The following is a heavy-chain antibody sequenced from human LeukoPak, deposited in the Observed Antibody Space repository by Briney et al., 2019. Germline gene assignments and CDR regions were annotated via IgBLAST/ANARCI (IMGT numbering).Heavy chain of an antibody. CDR2: IYSGGTT. Sequence: GGSLRLSCAASGFTVSNNYMTWVRQAPGKGLEWVSLIYSGGTTKYADSVKGRFTISRDNSKNTLYLQMNSLRVEDTAMYYCARDPPGIAASGTGGWGQGTLVTVSS. CDR1: GFTVSNNY. V-gene: IGHV3-53*01. CDR3: ARDPPGIAASGTGG. J-gene: IGHJ4*02. D-gene: IGHD6-13*01.